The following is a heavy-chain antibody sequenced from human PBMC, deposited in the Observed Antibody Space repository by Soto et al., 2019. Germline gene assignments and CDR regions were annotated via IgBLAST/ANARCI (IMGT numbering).Heavy chain of an antibody. CDR3: ARLSYDSTIYYHFXV. CDR1: GGSISRYY. D-gene: IGHD3-22*01. J-gene: IGHJ4*02. V-gene: IGHV4-59*08. CDR2: IYYSGGT. Sequence: SETLSLTCSVSGGSISRYYWSWIRQPPGKGLEWIGHIYYSGGTNYNPSLKSRVTISVDTSKNHFSLTLSSVTAADTAVYYCARLSYDSTIYYHFXVWGQGTLVXVSS.